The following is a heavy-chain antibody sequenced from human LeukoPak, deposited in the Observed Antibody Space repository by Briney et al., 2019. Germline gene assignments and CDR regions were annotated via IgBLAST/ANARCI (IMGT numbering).Heavy chain of an antibody. D-gene: IGHD3-22*01. CDR3: ARAPSEIGGYYPEYFRH. Sequence: GGSLRLSRAASGFTFSSYWMHWVRQAPGKGVVWVSRIKSDGSTNYADSVKGRFTSSRDNAKNTVSLQMNSLRADDTGVYYCARAPSEIGGYYPEYFRHWGQGTLVTVSS. CDR1: GFTFSSYW. V-gene: IGHV3-74*01. CDR2: IKSDGST. J-gene: IGHJ1*01.